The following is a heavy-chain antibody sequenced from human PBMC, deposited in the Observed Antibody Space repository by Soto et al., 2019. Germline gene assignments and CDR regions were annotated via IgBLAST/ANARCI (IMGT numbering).Heavy chain of an antibody. D-gene: IGHD1-7*01. CDR1: AFTFSASS. CDR2: IRSKVNSYTT. Sequence: GGALRLSCGGSAFTFSASSIHWFRQASGKRLEWVGRIRSKVNSYTTAYAVSVKGRFTLSRDDSKSTAYLQMSTLKTDDTAASYCIQHASPTTRRSW. V-gene: IGHV3-73*01. J-gene: IGHJ5*01. CDR3: IQHASPTTRRS.